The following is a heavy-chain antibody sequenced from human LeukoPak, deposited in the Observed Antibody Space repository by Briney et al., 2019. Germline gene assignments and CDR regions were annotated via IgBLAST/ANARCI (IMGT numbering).Heavy chain of an antibody. V-gene: IGHV1-2*02. CDR3: ARGATVNGDAFDI. Sequence: GASVKVSCKASGYTFTGYYMHWVRQAPGQGLEWMGWINPNSGSTNYAQKFQGRVTMTRDTSISTAYMELSRLRSDDTAVYYCARGATVNGDAFDIWGQGTMVTVSS. CDR1: GYTFTGYY. D-gene: IGHD2-8*01. J-gene: IGHJ3*02. CDR2: INPNSGST.